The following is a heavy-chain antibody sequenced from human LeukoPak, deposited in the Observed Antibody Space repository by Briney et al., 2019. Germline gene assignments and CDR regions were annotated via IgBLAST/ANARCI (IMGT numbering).Heavy chain of an antibody. D-gene: IGHD3-10*02. CDR3: ARETLVRGISY. Sequence: SQTLSLTRAVYGESFTVYYWNGIRQSPGKGLECSGDINHSGRTNYNPARKRLVTISKDTSKKQFSLKLSCVTAADTGVYSCARETLVRGISYWGQGALVTVSS. V-gene: IGHV4-34*01. J-gene: IGHJ4*02. CDR2: INHSGRT. CDR1: GESFTVYY.